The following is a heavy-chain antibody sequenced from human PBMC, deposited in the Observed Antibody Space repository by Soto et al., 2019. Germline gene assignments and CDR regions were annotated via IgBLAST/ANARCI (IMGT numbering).Heavy chain of an antibody. CDR3: AKEVYSGSYMFDY. D-gene: IGHD1-26*01. V-gene: IGHV3-30*18. Sequence: QVQLVEYGGGVVQPGRSLRLSCAASGFTFSGIGMHWVRQAPGKGLEWVALISDDGSNKYYAESVKGRFTISRDNSKNTLYLQMNSLRAEDTAVYYCAKEVYSGSYMFDYWGQGTLVTVSS. CDR2: ISDDGSNK. J-gene: IGHJ4*02. CDR1: GFTFSGIG.